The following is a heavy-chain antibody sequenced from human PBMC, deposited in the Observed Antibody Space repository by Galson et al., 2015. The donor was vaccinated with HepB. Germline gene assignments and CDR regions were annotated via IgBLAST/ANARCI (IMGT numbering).Heavy chain of an antibody. D-gene: IGHD6-13*01. CDR3: ARESRGARFIAAAGANYYYGMDV. Sequence: SVKVSCKASGGTFSSYAISWVRQAPGQGLEWMGGIIPIFGTANYAQKFQGRVTITADESTSTAYMELSSLRSEDTAVYYCARESRGARFIAAAGANYYYGMDVWGQGTTVTVSS. CDR2: IIPIFGTA. J-gene: IGHJ6*02. CDR1: GGTFSSYA. V-gene: IGHV1-69*13.